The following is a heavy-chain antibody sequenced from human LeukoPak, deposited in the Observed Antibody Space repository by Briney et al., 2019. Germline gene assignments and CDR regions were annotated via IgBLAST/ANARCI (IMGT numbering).Heavy chain of an antibody. CDR2: VDSDGSST. J-gene: IGHJ4*02. CDR3: ARDGILGSHDY. Sequence: PGGSLRLSCAASGFTFSSYWMHWVRQAPGKGLVWVSRVDSDGSSTSYADSVKGRFTISRDNTKNTLSLQMNSLRAEDTAVYYCARDGILGSHDYWGQGTLVTVFS. V-gene: IGHV3-74*01. CDR1: GFTFSSYW. D-gene: IGHD3-3*02.